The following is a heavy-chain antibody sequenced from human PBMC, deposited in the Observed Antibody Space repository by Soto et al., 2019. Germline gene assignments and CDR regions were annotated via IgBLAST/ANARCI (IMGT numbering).Heavy chain of an antibody. CDR1: GYTFTSYG. Sequence: QVQLVQSGAEVKKPGASVKVSCKASGYTFTSYGISWVRQAPGQGLEWMGWISAYNGNTNYAQKLQGRVTMTTDTSTSTADMELRSLRSDDTAVYYCARGGSYWGRYYYYGMDVWGQGTTVTVSS. CDR2: ISAYNGNT. V-gene: IGHV1-18*01. CDR3: ARGGSYWGRYYYYGMDV. J-gene: IGHJ6*02. D-gene: IGHD1-26*01.